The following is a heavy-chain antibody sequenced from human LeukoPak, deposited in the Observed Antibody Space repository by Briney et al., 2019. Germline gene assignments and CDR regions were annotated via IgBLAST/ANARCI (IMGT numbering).Heavy chain of an antibody. CDR2: INPNSGGT. J-gene: IGHJ4*02. V-gene: IGHV1-2*04. CDR1: GYTFTGYY. Sequence: GASVTVSCKASGYTFTGYYMHWVRQAPGQGLEWMGWINPNSGGTNYAQKFQGWVTMTRDTSISTAYMELSRLRSDDTAVYYCARGDRIAVAGTPLPFDYWGQGTLVTVSS. D-gene: IGHD6-19*01. CDR3: ARGDRIAVAGTPLPFDY.